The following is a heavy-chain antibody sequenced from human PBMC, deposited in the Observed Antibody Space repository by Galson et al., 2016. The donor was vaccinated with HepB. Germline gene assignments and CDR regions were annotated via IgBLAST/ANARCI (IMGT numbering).Heavy chain of an antibody. V-gene: IGHV3-48*02. D-gene: IGHD6-13*01. CDR3: ARATDVPSGYRGGILDM. CDR2: ISSSSGTI. Sequence: SLRLSCAASGFTFSTYTMNWVRQAPGKGLEWVSYISSSSGTIYYVDSVTGRFTISRDNAKNTLYLQMNSLRDEDTAVYFCARATDVPSGYRGGILDMWGQGTVVTVSS. J-gene: IGHJ3*02. CDR1: GFTFSTYT.